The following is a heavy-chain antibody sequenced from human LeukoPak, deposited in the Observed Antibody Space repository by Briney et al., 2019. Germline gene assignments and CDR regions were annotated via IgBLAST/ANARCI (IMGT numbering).Heavy chain of an antibody. CDR1: GGSFSGYY. Sequence: LSLTCAVYGGSFSGYYWSWIRQAPGKGLEWVSYISSSGSTIYYADSVKGRFTISRDNAKNSLYLQMNSLRAEDTAVYYCATIRDGGNRDAFDIWGQGTMVTVSS. V-gene: IGHV3-11*01. D-gene: IGHD2-15*01. CDR2: ISSSGSTI. J-gene: IGHJ3*02. CDR3: ATIRDGGNRDAFDI.